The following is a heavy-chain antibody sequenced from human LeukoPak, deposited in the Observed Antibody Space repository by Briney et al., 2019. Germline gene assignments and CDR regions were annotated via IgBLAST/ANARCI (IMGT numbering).Heavy chain of an antibody. D-gene: IGHD2-2*01. V-gene: IGHV1-8*03. CDR2: MNPNSGNT. CDR3: ARTPSTIVVVPAKRVKYCQH. J-gene: IGHJ1*01. Sequence: ASVKVSCKASGYTFTSYDINWVRQATGQGLEWMGWMNPNSGNTGYAQKFQGRVTITRNTSISTAYMELSSLRSEDTAVYYCARTPSTIVVVPAKRVKYCQHWGPGTLVTVSS. CDR1: GYTFTSYD.